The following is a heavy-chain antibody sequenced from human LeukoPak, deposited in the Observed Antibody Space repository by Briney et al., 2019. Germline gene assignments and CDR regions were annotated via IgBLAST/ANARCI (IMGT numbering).Heavy chain of an antibody. CDR3: ARHATVTGYYYYMDV. V-gene: IGHV1-18*01. D-gene: IGHD4-17*01. CDR1: GYTFTSYD. J-gene: IGHJ6*03. Sequence: ASVKVSCKASGYTFTSYDINWVRQATGQGLEWMGWISTYNGNTNYAQKLQGRVTMTTDTSTSTAYMELRSLRSDDTAVYYCARHATVTGYYYYMDVWGKGTTVTVSS. CDR2: ISTYNGNT.